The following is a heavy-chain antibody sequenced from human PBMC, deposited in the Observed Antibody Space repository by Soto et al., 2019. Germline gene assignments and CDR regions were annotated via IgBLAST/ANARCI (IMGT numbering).Heavy chain of an antibody. J-gene: IGHJ3*02. CDR2: IYYSGST. CDR3: ARFYHDYGDARGAFDI. CDR1: GGSISSYY. V-gene: IGHV4-59*08. Sequence: QVQLQESGPGLVKPSETLSLTCTVSGGSISSYYWSWIRQPPGKGLEWIGYIYYSGSTNYNPSLKSRVTISVDTSKNQFSLKLSSVTAADTAVYYCARFYHDYGDARGAFDIWGQGTMVTVSS. D-gene: IGHD4-17*01.